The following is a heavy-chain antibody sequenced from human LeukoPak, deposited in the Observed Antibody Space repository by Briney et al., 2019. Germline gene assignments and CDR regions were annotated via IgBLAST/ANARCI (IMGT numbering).Heavy chain of an antibody. CDR1: GFMFDSYG. D-gene: IGHD5-12*01. Sequence: VGSVRLSCAASGFMFDSYGMTWVRQAPGKGLEWVGSIKEDESEKYYVDSVKGRVAMSRDNTKNLLYLEMKSLNAKADAASYCARAGDDYSPWSLDYWGQGTLVAVSS. J-gene: IGHJ4*02. CDR3: ARAGDDYSPWSLDY. V-gene: IGHV3-7*01. CDR2: IKEDESEK.